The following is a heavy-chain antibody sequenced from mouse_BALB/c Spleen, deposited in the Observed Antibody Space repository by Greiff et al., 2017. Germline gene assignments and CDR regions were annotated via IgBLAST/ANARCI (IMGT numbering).Heavy chain of an antibody. CDR1: GYTFTSYY. J-gene: IGHJ4*01. CDR3: ARNGNYGFYAMDY. V-gene: IGHV1S56*01. Sequence: VQLQQSGPELVKPGASVKMSCKASGYTFTSYYIHWVKQRPGQGLEWIGWIYPGDGSTKYNEKFKGKTTLTADKSSSTAYMLLSSLTSEDSAIYFCARNGNYGFYAMDYWGQGTSVTVSS. CDR2: IYPGDGST. D-gene: IGHD2-1*01.